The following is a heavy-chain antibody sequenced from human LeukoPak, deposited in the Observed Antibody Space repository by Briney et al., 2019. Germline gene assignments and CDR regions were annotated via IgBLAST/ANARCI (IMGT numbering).Heavy chain of an antibody. CDR3: ARAQFSVDTAMVDY. CDR2: ITSSSNSI. CDR1: GFTFSSFS. D-gene: IGHD5-18*01. Sequence: GGSLRLSCAASGFTFSSFSMSWVRQAPGKGLEWISYITSSSNSIYYADSVKGRFTISRDNAENALYLQMNSLRAEDTAVYYCARAQFSVDTAMVDYWGQGTLVTVSS. V-gene: IGHV3-48*04. J-gene: IGHJ4*02.